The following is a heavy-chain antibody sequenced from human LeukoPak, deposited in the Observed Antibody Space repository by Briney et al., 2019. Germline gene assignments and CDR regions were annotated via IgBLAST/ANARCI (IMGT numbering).Heavy chain of an antibody. Sequence: ASVKVSCKVSGYTVTELSMHWVRQSPGKGLEWMGGIISIFGITTYAQKFQGRVTITADESTDTVYMELSSLRSEDTAVYYCAREPLYYYDSSGYSPRYFDYWGQGTLVTVSS. J-gene: IGHJ4*02. CDR1: GYTVTELS. CDR2: IISIFGIT. V-gene: IGHV1-24*01. CDR3: AREPLYYYDSSGYSPRYFDY. D-gene: IGHD3-22*01.